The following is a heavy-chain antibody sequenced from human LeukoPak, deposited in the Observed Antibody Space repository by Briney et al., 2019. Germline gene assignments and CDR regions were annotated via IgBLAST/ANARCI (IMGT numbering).Heavy chain of an antibody. V-gene: IGHV3-11*04. CDR1: GYMFSDYY. CDR2: ISHSGSTI. Sequence: GGSLRLSCAASGYMFSDYYMSWIRQAPEKGLEWLSYISHSGSTIYYADSVKGRFTISRDNAKNSLYLQMNSLRAEDTAVYYCAKISNSGNYYYFDYWGQGTLVTVSS. J-gene: IGHJ4*02. D-gene: IGHD3-10*01. CDR3: AKISNSGNYYYFDY.